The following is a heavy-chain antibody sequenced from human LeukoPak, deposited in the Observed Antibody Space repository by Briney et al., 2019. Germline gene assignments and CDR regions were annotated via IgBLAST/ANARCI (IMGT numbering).Heavy chain of an antibody. CDR1: GFILSDYN. D-gene: IGHD1-26*01. CDR2: IDISGTYI. J-gene: IGHJ4*02. V-gene: IGHV3-21*01. CDR3: TRGLSATARAYDY. Sequence: PGGSLRLSCAASGFILSDYNMNWVRQAPGKGLEWVSFIDISGTYITYADSVKGRFTISRENAKNSLYLQMNSLRAEGTAVYYCTRGLSATARAYDYWGQGTLVSVSS.